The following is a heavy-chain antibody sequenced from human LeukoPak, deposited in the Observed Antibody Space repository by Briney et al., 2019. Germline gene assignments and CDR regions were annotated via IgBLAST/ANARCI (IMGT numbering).Heavy chain of an antibody. CDR2: SRSGGANN. V-gene: IGHV3-23*01. J-gene: IGHJ3*01. Sequence: GGSLRLSCAVSGFTISDNGLVWVRQAPGKGLEWVSGSRSGGANNFYADAVKGLFTISRDNSKNTLYLQMNSLRADDTAVYYCGRDPNGDYLGAFEFWGHGTTVIVSS. D-gene: IGHD4-17*01. CDR3: GRDPNGDYLGAFEF. CDR1: GFTISDNG.